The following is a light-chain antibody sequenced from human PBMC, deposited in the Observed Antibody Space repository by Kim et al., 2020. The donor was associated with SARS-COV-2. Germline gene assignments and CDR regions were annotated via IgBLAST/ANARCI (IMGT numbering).Light chain of an antibody. CDR3: AAWDDSLRAVI. CDR1: SSNIGTTT. J-gene: IGLJ2*01. Sequence: GQTGTISCSGSSSNIGTTTVNWYQHCPGTAPKRYSSNNEQRPSGVPDRFSGSKSGTSASLAISGLQSEDEADYYCAAWDDSLRAVIFGGGTKLTV. CDR2: NNE. V-gene: IGLV1-44*01.